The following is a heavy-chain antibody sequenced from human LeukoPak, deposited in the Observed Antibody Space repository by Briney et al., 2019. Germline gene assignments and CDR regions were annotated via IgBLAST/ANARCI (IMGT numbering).Heavy chain of an antibody. Sequence: SLKVSCKASGGTFSSYAISWVRQAPGQGLEWMGRIIPILGIANYAQRFQGRVTITADKSTSTAYMELSSLRSEDTAVYYCARDMGENFNWFDPWGQGTLVTVSS. V-gene: IGHV1-69*04. J-gene: IGHJ5*02. D-gene: IGHD3-16*01. CDR2: IIPILGIA. CDR1: GGTFSSYA. CDR3: ARDMGENFNWFDP.